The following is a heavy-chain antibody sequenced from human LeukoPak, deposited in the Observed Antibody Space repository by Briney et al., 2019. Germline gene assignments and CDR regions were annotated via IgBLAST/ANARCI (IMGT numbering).Heavy chain of an antibody. CDR2: IKTDGSIT. D-gene: IGHD3-10*01. Sequence: PGGSLRLSCAASGFSFSVIWIHRVRQAPGKGTVWVSRIKTDGSITNYADSVKGRFTISRDNAKNSLYLQMNSLRAEDTALYYCARATPGGVEFGTFDYWGQGTLVTVSS. V-gene: IGHV3-74*01. CDR3: ARATPGGVEFGTFDY. J-gene: IGHJ4*02. CDR1: GFSFSVIW.